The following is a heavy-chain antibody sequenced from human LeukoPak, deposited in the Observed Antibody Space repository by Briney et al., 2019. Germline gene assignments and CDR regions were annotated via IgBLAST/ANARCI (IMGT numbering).Heavy chain of an antibody. CDR3: ARDRMGQWLPHGLGY. J-gene: IGHJ4*02. D-gene: IGHD6-19*01. CDR2: ISSSSSYI. CDR1: GFTFSSYS. V-gene: IGHV3-21*01. Sequence: GGSLRLSCAASGFTFSSYSMNWVRQAPGKGLEWVSSISSSSSYIYYADSVKGRFTISRDNAKNSLYLQMNSLRAEDTAVYYCARDRMGQWLPHGLGYWGQGTLVTVSS.